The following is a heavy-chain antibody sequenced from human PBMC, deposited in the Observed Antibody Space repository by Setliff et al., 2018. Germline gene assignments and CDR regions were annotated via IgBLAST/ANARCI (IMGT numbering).Heavy chain of an antibody. D-gene: IGHD1-1*01. Sequence: SETLSLTCTVSGGSINSGVYYWGWIRQPPGKGLEWIGRIYHGGDTYYNASLKSRLTISVDTSKDQFSLKLRSVTAADTAVYYCARTGTYRYFDYWGQGALVTVSS. V-gene: IGHV4-39*01. J-gene: IGHJ4*02. CDR3: ARTGTYRYFDY. CDR1: GGSINSGVYY. CDR2: IYHGGDT.